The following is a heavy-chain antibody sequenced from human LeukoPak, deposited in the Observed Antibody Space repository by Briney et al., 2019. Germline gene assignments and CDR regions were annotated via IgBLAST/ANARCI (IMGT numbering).Heavy chain of an antibody. CDR3: ARAEYGEAPFDY. CDR2: IYHSGSS. J-gene: IGHJ4*02. V-gene: IGHV4-38-2*01. Sequence: SETLSLTCAVSGYSISSGYYWGWIRQPPGKGLEWIGSIYHSGSSYYNPSLKSRVTISADTSKNQFSLKLSSVTAADTAVFYCARAEYGEAPFDYWGQGTLVTVSS. CDR1: GYSISSGYY. D-gene: IGHD4-17*01.